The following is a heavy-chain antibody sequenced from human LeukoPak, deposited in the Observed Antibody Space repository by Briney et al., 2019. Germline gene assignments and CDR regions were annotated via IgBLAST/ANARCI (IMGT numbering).Heavy chain of an antibody. Sequence: GGSLRLSCASSGFTFSSYAMSWVRQAPGKGLEWVSTIGGTGVRTYYADSVKGRFSVSRDNSKNTHFLQMSRLRAEDTAAYYCAKGDQWLSDIFDGWGQGTLVTVSS. CDR3: AKGDQWLSDIFDG. CDR1: GFTFSSYA. CDR2: IGGTGVRT. V-gene: IGHV3-23*01. D-gene: IGHD5-12*01. J-gene: IGHJ4*02.